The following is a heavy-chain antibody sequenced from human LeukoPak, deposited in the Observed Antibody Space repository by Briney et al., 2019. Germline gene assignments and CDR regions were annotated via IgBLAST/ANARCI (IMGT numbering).Heavy chain of an antibody. CDR3: ARDNQRCMLTCYYYMDV. D-gene: IGHD2-8*01. CDR1: GFTFDDYG. CDR2: INWNGGST. Sequence: PGGSLRLSCAASGFTFDDYGMSWVRQAPGKGLEWVSGINWNGGSTGYADSVKGRFTISRDNAKNSLYLQMNSLRAEDTALYYCARDNQRCMLTCYYYMDVWGKGTTVTVSS. J-gene: IGHJ6*03. V-gene: IGHV3-20*04.